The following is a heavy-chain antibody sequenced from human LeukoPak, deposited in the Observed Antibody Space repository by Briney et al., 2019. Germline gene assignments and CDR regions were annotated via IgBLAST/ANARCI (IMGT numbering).Heavy chain of an antibody. V-gene: IGHV1-8*01. Sequence: SVKVSCKASGYTFTSYDINWVRQATGQGREWMGWMNPNSGNTGYAQKFQGRVTMTSTTSIRTAYMELSSLSSEDTAVYYCARGSGSYSGYDFDYWGQGTLVTVSS. CDR2: MNPNSGNT. J-gene: IGHJ4*02. D-gene: IGHD5-12*01. CDR1: GYTFTSYD. CDR3: ARGSGSYSGYDFDY.